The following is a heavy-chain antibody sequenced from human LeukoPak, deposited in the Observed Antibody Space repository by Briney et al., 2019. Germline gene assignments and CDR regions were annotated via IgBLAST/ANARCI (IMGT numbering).Heavy chain of an antibody. Sequence: PSETLSLTCTVSGGSISSYYWSWIRQPPGKGLEWIGYIYYSGSTNYNPSLKSRVTISVDTSKNQFSLKLSSVTAADTAVYYCARVRRGLVDYRGQGTLVTVSS. CDR2: IYYSGST. V-gene: IGHV4-59*01. J-gene: IGHJ4*02. CDR1: GGSISSYY. D-gene: IGHD3-10*01. CDR3: ARVRRGLVDY.